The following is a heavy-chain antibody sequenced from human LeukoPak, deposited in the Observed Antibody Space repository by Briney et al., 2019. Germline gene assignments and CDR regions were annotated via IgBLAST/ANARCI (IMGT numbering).Heavy chain of an antibody. CDR1: GGSISSYY. CDR3: ARLDYYGSGSSLDY. J-gene: IGHJ4*02. CDR2: IYYSGST. D-gene: IGHD3-10*01. V-gene: IGHV4-59*01. Sequence: SETLSLTCTVSGGSISSYYWSWIRQPPGKGLEWIGYIYYSGSTNYNPSLKSRATISVDTSKNQFSLKLSSVTAADTAVYYCARLDYYGSGSSLDYWGQGTLVTVSS.